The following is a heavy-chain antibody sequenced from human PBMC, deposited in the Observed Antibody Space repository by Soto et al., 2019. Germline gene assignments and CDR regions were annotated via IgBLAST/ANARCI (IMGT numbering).Heavy chain of an antibody. CDR2: IKQDGSEK. D-gene: IGHD4-17*01. Sequence: EVQPVESGGGLVQPGGSLRLSCVASGFTFSSYWMSWVRQAPGKGLEWVANIKQDGSEKYYVDSVKGRFTISRDNAKNSLYLQMNSLRAEDTAVYYCARDLASTTIPNYWGQGTLVTVSS. CDR3: ARDLASTTIPNY. V-gene: IGHV3-7*04. J-gene: IGHJ4*02. CDR1: GFTFSSYW.